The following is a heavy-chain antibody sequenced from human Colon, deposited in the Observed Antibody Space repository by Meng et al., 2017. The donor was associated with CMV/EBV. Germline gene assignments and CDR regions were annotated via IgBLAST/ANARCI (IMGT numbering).Heavy chain of an antibody. CDR2: ISYDGSNK. V-gene: IGHV3-30*04. D-gene: IGHD2-2*02. Sequence: GESLKISCAASGFTFSSYAMHWVRQAPGKGLEWVAVISYDGSNKYYADSVKGRFTISRDNSKNTLYLQMNSLRAEDTAVYYCARDCSVTSCYNPINSYYYFYGMDVWGQGAAVAVSS. CDR1: GFTFSSYA. J-gene: IGHJ6*02. CDR3: ARDCSVTSCYNPINSYYYFYGMDV.